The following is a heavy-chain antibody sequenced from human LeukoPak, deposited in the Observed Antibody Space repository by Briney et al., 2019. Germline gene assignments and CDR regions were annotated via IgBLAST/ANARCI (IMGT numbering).Heavy chain of an antibody. D-gene: IGHD2/OR15-2a*01. CDR1: GVIISSYA. J-gene: IGHJ5*02. CDR2: INGRGDNT. V-gene: IGHV3-23*01. CDR3: AKDRVSPGFNWFDP. Sequence: PGGSLRLSCVASGVIISSYAVSWVRQAPGKGLEWVSAINGRGDNTYYADFVKGRFTISRDNSKSTVYLQMNSLRTEDTAVYYCAKDRVSPGFNWFDPWGQGTLVTVSS.